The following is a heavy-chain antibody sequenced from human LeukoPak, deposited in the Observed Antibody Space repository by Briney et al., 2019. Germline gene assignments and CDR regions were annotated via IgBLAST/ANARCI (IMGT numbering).Heavy chain of an antibody. D-gene: IGHD3-10*01. CDR1: GFTFSSYW. J-gene: IGHJ4*02. CDR2: IKQSGSEK. V-gene: IGHV3-7*01. Sequence: PGGSLRLSCAASGFTFSSYWMSWVRQAPGKGLEWVANIKQSGSEKYYVDSVKGRFTISRDNAKNSLYLQMNSLRAEDTALYYCARFYGSGNYYFDYWGQGTLVTVSS. CDR3: ARFYGSGNYYFDY.